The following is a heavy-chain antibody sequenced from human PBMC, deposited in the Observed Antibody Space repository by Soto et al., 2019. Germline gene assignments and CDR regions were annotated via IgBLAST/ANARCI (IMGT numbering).Heavy chain of an antibody. CDR1: GFTFTDHY. V-gene: IGHV3-72*01. Sequence: GGSLRLSCAASGFTFTDHYIDWGRQAPGEGLEWVGRARNKVNGYIIAYAASVKGRFIISRDDSKNSLYLQMNSLKTEDTAVYFCARLMGTSFDLWGQGTLVTVSS. CDR2: ARNKVNGYII. J-gene: IGHJ4*02. D-gene: IGHD2-8*01. CDR3: ARLMGTSFDL.